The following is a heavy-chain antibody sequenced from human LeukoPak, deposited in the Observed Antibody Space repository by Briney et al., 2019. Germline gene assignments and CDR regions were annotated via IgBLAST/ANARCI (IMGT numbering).Heavy chain of an antibody. J-gene: IGHJ5*02. D-gene: IGHD2-15*01. CDR1: GFSFPYG. CDR2: ITNSGENT. V-gene: IGHV3-23*01. Sequence: GGSLGLSCEASGFSFPYGMSWVRQAPGKGLEWVSGITNSGENTYYADSVKGRFTISRDNSKNTLFLEMNSLRVEDTAVYYCAKDPADIVVVVAATYVDPWGQGTLVTVSS. CDR3: AKDPADIVVVVAATYVDP.